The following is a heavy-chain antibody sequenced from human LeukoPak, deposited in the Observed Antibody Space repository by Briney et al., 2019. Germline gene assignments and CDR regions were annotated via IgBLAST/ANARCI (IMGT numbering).Heavy chain of an antibody. D-gene: IGHD1-1*01. J-gene: IGHJ3*02. Sequence: QSGGSLRFSCAASRFTFSNYAMHWVRQAPGKGVEWVAVISFDASKEYFAESVKGRFTISRDNSKATLYLHMHSLRIQDTALYFCARFKVGTNTTQKNAFDIWGRGTVVAVSS. CDR2: ISFDASKE. CDR1: RFTFSNYA. CDR3: ARFKVGTNTTQKNAFDI. V-gene: IGHV3-30*01.